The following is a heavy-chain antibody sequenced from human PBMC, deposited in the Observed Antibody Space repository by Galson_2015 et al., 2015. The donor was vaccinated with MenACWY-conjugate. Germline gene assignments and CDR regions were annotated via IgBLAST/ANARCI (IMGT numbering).Heavy chain of an antibody. CDR3: ATELTGESRGHLYYYYGMDV. D-gene: IGHD7-27*01. CDR2: VIPAFGTV. Sequence: SVKVSCKASGGTFRSFPLSWVRQAPGQGLEWMGGVIPAFGTVSYAQRFQGRVTITADESTGTAYMELRSLRSEDTAIYYCATELTGESRGHLYYYYGMDVWGQGTTVTVSS. J-gene: IGHJ6*02. CDR1: GGTFRSFP. V-gene: IGHV1-69*13.